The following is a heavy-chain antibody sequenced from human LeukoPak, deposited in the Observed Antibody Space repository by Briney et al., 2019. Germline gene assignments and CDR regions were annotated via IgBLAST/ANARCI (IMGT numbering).Heavy chain of an antibody. V-gene: IGHV3-23*01. CDR3: AKIPQVAIFGVPNFDY. Sequence: QSGGSLRLSCAASGFTFSSYAMNWVRQAPGKGLEWVSIISGSGDNTYYPDSVKGRFTISRDNSKNTLYLQMNSLTAEDTAVYYCAKIPQVAIFGVPNFDYWGQGTLVTVSS. CDR1: GFTFSSYA. CDR2: ISGSGDNT. J-gene: IGHJ4*02. D-gene: IGHD3-3*01.